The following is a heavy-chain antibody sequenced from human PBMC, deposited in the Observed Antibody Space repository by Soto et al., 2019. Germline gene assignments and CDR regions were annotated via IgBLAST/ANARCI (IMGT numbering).Heavy chain of an antibody. J-gene: IGHJ3*02. Sequence: PGESLKISCKGSGYSFTSYWISWVRQMPGKGLEWMGRIDPSDSYTNYSPSFQGHVTISADKSISTAYLQWSSLKASDTAVYYCARGANLYNYGPESAFDIWGQGTMVTVSS. CDR3: ARGANLYNYGPESAFDI. CDR1: GYSFTSYW. D-gene: IGHD5-18*01. V-gene: IGHV5-10-1*01. CDR2: IDPSDSYT.